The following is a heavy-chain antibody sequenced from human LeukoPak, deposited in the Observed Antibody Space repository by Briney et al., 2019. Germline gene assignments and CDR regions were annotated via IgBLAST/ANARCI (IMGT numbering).Heavy chain of an antibody. CDR3: ARVSGGGVIVDY. CDR2: IYYSGST. J-gene: IGHJ4*02. V-gene: IGHV4-30-4*01. CDR1: GGSISSGDYY. Sequence: SQTLSLTCTVSGGSISSGDYYWSWIRQLPGKGLEWIGYIYYSGSTYYNPSLKSRVTISVDTSKNQFSLKLSSVTAADTAVYYCARVSGGGVIVDYWGQGTLVTVSS. D-gene: IGHD3-16*02.